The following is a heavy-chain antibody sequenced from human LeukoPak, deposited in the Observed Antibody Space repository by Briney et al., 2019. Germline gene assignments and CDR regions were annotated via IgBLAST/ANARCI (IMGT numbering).Heavy chain of an antibody. D-gene: IGHD6-19*01. Sequence: QPGGSLRLSCAASGFTFSSYGMHWVRQAPGKGLEWVAVISYDGSNKYYADSVKGRFTISRDNSKNTLYLQMNSLRAEDTAVYYCAKGMDSSGWYGIDYWGQGTLVTVSS. CDR1: GFTFSSYG. J-gene: IGHJ4*02. CDR3: AKGMDSSGWYGIDY. CDR2: ISYDGSNK. V-gene: IGHV3-30*18.